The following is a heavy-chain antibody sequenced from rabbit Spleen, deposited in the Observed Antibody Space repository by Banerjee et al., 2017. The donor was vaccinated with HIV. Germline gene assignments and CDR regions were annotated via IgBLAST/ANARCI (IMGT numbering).Heavy chain of an antibody. D-gene: IGHD2-1*01. V-gene: IGHV1S40*01. CDR3: VRDQAGDADYGPYYLNL. Sequence: QSLEESGGDLVKPGASLTLTCTASGFSFSSSYWICWVRQAPGKGLEWIGYIEPIFGNTYYANWVNGRFTISSHNAQNTLYLQLNSLTAADTATYFCVRDQAGDADYGPYYLNLWGQGTLVTVS. CDR1: GFSFSSSYW. J-gene: IGHJ4*01. CDR2: IEPIFGNT.